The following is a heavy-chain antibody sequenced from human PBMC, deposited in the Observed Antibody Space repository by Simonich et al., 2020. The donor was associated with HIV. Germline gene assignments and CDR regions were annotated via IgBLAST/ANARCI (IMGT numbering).Heavy chain of an antibody. CDR1: GGSFSGYY. V-gene: IGHV4-34*01. CDR2: LNNSGSI. D-gene: IGHD6-6*01. CDR3: ARNGIAARPDTSEVDY. J-gene: IGHJ4*02. Sequence: QVQLQQWGAGLLKPSETLSLTCAVYGGSFSGYYWSWIRQPPGKGLEWIAKLNNSGSIYYNPSLKSRVTISVDTSKSQFSLKASTVTAADTAVYYCARNGIAARPDTSEVDYWGQGTLVTVSS.